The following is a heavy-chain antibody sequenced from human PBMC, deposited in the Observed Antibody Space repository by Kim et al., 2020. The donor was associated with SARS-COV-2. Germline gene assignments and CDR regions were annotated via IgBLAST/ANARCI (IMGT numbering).Heavy chain of an antibody. CDR2: INHSGST. D-gene: IGHD3-3*01. J-gene: IGHJ6*01. V-gene: IGHV4-34*01. CDR3: AIGYRGITIFGVVSKGYY. CDR1: GGSFSGYY. Sequence: SETLSLTCAVYGGSFSGYYWSWIRQPPGKGLEWIGEINHSGSTNYNPSLKSRVTISVDTSKNQFSLKLSSVTAADTAVYYCAIGYRGITIFGVVSKGYY.